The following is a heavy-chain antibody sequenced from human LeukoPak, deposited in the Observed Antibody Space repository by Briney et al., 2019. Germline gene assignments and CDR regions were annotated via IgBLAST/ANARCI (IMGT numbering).Heavy chain of an antibody. CDR2: IYYSGST. CDR1: GGSISSGGYY. V-gene: IGHV4-31*03. CDR3: ARVGGPRIKTAIDY. Sequence: SQTLSLTCTVSGGSISSGGYYWSWIRQHPGKGLEWIGYIYYSGSTYYNPSLKSRVTISVDTSKNQFSLKLSSVTAADTAVYYCARVGGPRIKTAIDYWGQGTLVTVSS. J-gene: IGHJ4*02. D-gene: IGHD3-10*01.